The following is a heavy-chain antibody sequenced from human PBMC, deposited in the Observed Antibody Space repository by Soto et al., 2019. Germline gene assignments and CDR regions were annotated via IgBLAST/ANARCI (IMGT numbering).Heavy chain of an antibody. CDR3: ARDFEGLGY. CDR2: INRDMNT. CDR1: GFTFNIYR. Sequence: EVQLVESGGGFVQPGGSLRLSCTVSGFTFNIYRMHWVRQAPGKGLMWVSLINRDMNTNYADSVKGRFTITRDNAKNMVYLQMNSLRVEDTAVYYCARDFEGLGYWGQGTLVTVSP. D-gene: IGHD3-9*01. J-gene: IGHJ4*02. V-gene: IGHV3-74*01.